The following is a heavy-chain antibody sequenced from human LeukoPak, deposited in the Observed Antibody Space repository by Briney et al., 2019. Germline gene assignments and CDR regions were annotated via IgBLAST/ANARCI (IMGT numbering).Heavy chain of an antibody. J-gene: IGHJ3*02. V-gene: IGHV1-46*01. CDR1: GYTFTSYY. D-gene: IGHD2-15*01. CDR3: AREGDHCSGGSCYVAVGDAFDI. CDR2: INPSGGST. Sequence: ASVKVSCKASGYTFTSYYMHWVRQAPGQGLEWMGIINPSGGSTRYAQKFQGRVTMTRDTSTSTVYMELSSLRSEDTAVYYCAREGDHCSGGSCYVAVGDAFDIWGQGTMVTVSS.